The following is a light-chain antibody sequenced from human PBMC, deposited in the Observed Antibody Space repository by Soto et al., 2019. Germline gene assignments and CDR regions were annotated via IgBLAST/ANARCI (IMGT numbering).Light chain of an antibody. Sequence: QSVLTQPPSASGSPGQSVTSSCTGTSSDVGGYNYVSWYQQHPGKAPKVMIYDVNKRPSGIPDRFSGYKAGNTASLTVSGLQAEDEDDYYCSSHAGSENPFVFGNGTKLTVL. CDR1: SSDVGGYNY. CDR3: SSHAGSENPFV. CDR2: DVN. V-gene: IGLV2-8*01. J-gene: IGLJ1*01.